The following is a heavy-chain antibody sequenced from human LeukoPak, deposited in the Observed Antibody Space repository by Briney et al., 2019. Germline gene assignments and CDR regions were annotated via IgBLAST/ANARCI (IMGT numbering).Heavy chain of an antibody. V-gene: IGHV7-4-1*02. D-gene: IGHD6-19*01. J-gene: IGHJ3*02. CDR2: INTNTGNP. Sequence: ASVKVSCKASGYAFTSYAMNWVRQAPGQGLEWMGWINTNTGNPTYAQGFTGRFVFSLDTSVSTAYLQISSLKAEDTAVYYCARDLSSGFRNDAFDIWGQGTMVTVSS. CDR1: GYAFTSYA. CDR3: ARDLSSGFRNDAFDI.